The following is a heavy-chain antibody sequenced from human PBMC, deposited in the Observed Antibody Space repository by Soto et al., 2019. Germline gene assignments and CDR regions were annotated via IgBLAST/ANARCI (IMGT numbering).Heavy chain of an antibody. J-gene: IGHJ4*02. CDR2: IYHSGST. V-gene: IGHV4-30-2*01. CDR1: GGSISSGGYS. Sequence: QLQLQESGSGLVKPSQTLSLTCAVSGGSISSGGYSWSWILQPPGKGLECIGYIYHSGSTYYNPQLKSRVTRSVGRSKNQFYMKLRSVTAADTAVYYCARGPPLGYWGQGTMVTVS. CDR3: ARGPPLGY.